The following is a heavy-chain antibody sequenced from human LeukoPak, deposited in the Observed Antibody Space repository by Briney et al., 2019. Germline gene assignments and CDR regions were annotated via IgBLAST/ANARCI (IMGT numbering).Heavy chain of an antibody. CDR2: ISYDGSNK. Sequence: GGSLRLSCVASGFTFSSYGMHWVRQAPGKGLEWVAVISYDGSNKYYADSVKGRFTISRDNSKNTLYLQMNSLRAEDTAVYYCAKDDDSSGYYYYYYGMDVWGQGTTVTVSS. V-gene: IGHV3-30*18. CDR1: GFTFSSYG. J-gene: IGHJ6*02. D-gene: IGHD3-22*01. CDR3: AKDDDSSGYYYYYYGMDV.